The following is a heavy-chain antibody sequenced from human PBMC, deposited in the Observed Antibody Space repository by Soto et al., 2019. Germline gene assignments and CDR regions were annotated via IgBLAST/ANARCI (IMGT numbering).Heavy chain of an antibody. CDR3: AGHWAAAGKEFDY. V-gene: IGHV3-30-3*01. D-gene: IGHD6-13*01. J-gene: IGHJ4*02. CDR1: GFTFSSYA. Sequence: PGGSLRLSCGASGFTFSSYAMHWVRQAPGKGLEWVAVVSYDGSNKNYADSVKGRFTISRDNFKNTLYLQMNSLRAEDTAVYYCAGHWAAAGKEFDYWGQGTLVTVSS. CDR2: VSYDGSNK.